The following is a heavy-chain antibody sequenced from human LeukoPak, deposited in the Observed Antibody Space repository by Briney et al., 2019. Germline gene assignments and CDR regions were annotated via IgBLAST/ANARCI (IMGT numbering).Heavy chain of an antibody. CDR3: ARAPGSSGWRQFDS. CDR2: MYPGDSDT. J-gene: IGHJ4*02. D-gene: IGHD6-19*01. V-gene: IGHV5-51*01. CDR1: GYIFTNYW. Sequence: GESLKISCKGSGYIFTNYWIAWVRQMPGKGLEWMGNMYPGDSDTRYSPSFQGQVTISADKSISTAFLQWSSLKASDTAMYYCARAPGSSGWRQFDSWGQGTLVTVSS.